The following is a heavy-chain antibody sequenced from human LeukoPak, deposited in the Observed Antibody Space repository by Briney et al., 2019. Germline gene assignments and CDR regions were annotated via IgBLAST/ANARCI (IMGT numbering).Heavy chain of an antibody. CDR1: GYTLTGYY. J-gene: IGHJ3*02. D-gene: IGHD4-11*01. Sequence: SVKFSCKASGYTLTGYYLYWVRQAPGQGLEWMAWINPKSGGTGYAQKFQGRVPMTRDTSMSTAYMELSRLRSDDTAVYYCARETATVTTAFDIWGQETMVTVSS. CDR2: INPKSGGT. V-gene: IGHV1-2*02. CDR3: ARETATVTTAFDI.